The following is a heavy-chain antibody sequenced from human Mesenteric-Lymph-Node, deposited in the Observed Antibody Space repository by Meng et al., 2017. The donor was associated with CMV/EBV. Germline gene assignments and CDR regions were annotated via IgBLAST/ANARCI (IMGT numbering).Heavy chain of an antibody. D-gene: IGHD3-10*01. Sequence: GGSLRLSCAASGFTFSSYGMHWVRQAPGKGLEWVAFIRYDGSNKYYADSVKGRFTISRDNSKNTMYLQMNSLRAEDTAVYYCAKDLAPQVPPHYGSGSYFVTPVPYGMDVWGQGTTVTVSS. CDR3: AKDLAPQVPPHYGSGSYFVTPVPYGMDV. V-gene: IGHV3-30*02. CDR2: IRYDGSNK. CDR1: GFTFSSYG. J-gene: IGHJ6*02.